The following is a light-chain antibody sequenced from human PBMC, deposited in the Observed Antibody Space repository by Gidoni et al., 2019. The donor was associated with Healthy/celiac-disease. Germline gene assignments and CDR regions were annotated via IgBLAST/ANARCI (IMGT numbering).Light chain of an antibody. CDR1: QDISNY. J-gene: IGKJ5*01. V-gene: IGKV1-33*01. Sequence: QMTQSPSSLSASVGDRVTITCQASQDISNYLNWYQQKPGKAPKLLIYDASNLETGVPSRFSGSGSGTDFTFTISSLQPEDIATYYCQQYDNLPITFGQGTRLEIK. CDR3: QQYDNLPIT. CDR2: DAS.